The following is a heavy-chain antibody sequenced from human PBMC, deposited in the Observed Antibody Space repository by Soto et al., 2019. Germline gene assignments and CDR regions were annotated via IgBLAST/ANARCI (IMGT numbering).Heavy chain of an antibody. V-gene: IGHV4-34*01. Sequence: PSETLSLTCAVYGGSLSGYYWSWIRQPPGKGLEWIGEINHSGSTNYNPSLKSRVTISVDTSKNQFSLKLSSVTAADTAVYYCARGVHVLYYYYGMDVWGQGTTVTVSS. D-gene: IGHD2-8*01. J-gene: IGHJ6*02. CDR1: GGSLSGYY. CDR2: INHSGST. CDR3: ARGVHVLYYYYGMDV.